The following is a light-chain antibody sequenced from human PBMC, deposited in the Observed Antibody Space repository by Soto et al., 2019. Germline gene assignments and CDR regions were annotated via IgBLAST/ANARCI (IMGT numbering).Light chain of an antibody. V-gene: IGKV1-39*01. CDR2: AAS. J-gene: IGKJ5*01. CDR1: QSISSY. Sequence: DIQMTQSPSSLPASVGDRVTITCRASQSISSYLNWYQQKPGKAPKLLIYAASSLQSGVPSRFSGSGSGTDFTLTISSLQPEDFATYYCQQSYSTPITFGPGTRLEIK. CDR3: QQSYSTPIT.